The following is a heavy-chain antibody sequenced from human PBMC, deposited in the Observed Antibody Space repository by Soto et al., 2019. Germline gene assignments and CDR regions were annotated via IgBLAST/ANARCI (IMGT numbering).Heavy chain of an antibody. CDR3: ARDGKGLWFGESPRMDV. CDR2: IYHSGST. V-gene: IGHV4-4*02. Sequence: SETLSLTCAVSGGSISSSNWWSWVRQPPVKGLEWIGEIYHSGSTNYNPSLKSRVTISVDKSKNQFSLKLSSVTAADTAVYYCARDGKGLWFGESPRMDVWGQGTTVTVSS. CDR1: GGSISSSNW. J-gene: IGHJ6*02. D-gene: IGHD3-10*01.